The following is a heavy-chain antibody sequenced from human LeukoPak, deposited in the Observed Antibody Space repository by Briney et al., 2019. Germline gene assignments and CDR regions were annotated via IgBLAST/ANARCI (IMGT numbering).Heavy chain of an antibody. CDR1: GFTFSSYA. Sequence: GGSLRLSCAASGFTFSSYAMHWVRQAPGKGLEWVAVTSSDVNIKYYADSVKGRFTISRDNSKNTLYLQMNSLRGEDTGVYYCARDPVPATARHFDYWGQGTLVTVSS. D-gene: IGHD1-1*01. V-gene: IGHV3-30-3*01. CDR2: TSSDVNIK. J-gene: IGHJ4*02. CDR3: ARDPVPATARHFDY.